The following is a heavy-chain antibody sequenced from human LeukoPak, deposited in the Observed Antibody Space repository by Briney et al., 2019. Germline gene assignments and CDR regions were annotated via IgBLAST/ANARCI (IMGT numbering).Heavy chain of an antibody. V-gene: IGHV1-46*01. CDR3: ARGWDPQSDGCKALDY. CDR1: GYTVTSYY. Sequence: ASVKVSCKASGYTVTSYYINCARQAPGQGLKWMGIINPSGGSTSYPQEFQGRVTMTRDTSTSTVYMELSSLRSDDTAVYFCARGWDPQSDGCKALDYWGQGTLVTVSS. D-gene: IGHD1-26*01. CDR2: INPSGGST. J-gene: IGHJ4*02.